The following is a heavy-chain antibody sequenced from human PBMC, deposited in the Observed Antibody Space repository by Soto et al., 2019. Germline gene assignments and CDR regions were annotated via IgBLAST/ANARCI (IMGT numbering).Heavy chain of an antibody. CDR2: IYPGDSDT. CDR1: VYTFSNYW. J-gene: IGHJ3*02. CDR3: ARRPRSGYYPDAFDI. V-gene: IGHV5-51*01. Sequence: GESLKISCQGSVYTFSNYWIGWVRQMPGKGLECMGIIYPGDSDTTYSPSFQGQVTISADKSTSTAYLQWRSLRASDTAMYYCARRPRSGYYPDAFDIWGQGTMVTVSS. D-gene: IGHD3-3*01.